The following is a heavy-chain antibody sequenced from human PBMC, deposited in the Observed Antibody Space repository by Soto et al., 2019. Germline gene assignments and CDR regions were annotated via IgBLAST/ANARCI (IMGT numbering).Heavy chain of an antibody. J-gene: IGHJ6*02. CDR3: ARPGSGYDVLTGHYFYYFHAMDV. CDR2: MSHDGSKT. D-gene: IGHD3-9*01. V-gene: IGHV3-30-3*01. Sequence: GGSLRLSCTHSGFLFNTYAMHWVRQAPGKGLEWVTVMSHDGSKTYYADSVKGRFTISRDNSKNTLYLQMNNLRIEDTAVYYCARPGSGYDVLTGHYFYYFHAMDVWGQGNT. CDR1: GFLFNTYA.